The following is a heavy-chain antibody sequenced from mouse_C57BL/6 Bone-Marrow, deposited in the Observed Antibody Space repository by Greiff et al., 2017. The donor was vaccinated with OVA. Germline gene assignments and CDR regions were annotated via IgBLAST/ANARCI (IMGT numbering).Heavy chain of an antibody. V-gene: IGHV1-7*01. CDR1: GYTFTSYW. Sequence: VKLLEPGAELAKPGASVKLSCKASGYTFTSYWMHWVKQRPGQGLEWIGYINPSSGYTTYNQKFKDKATLTADKSSSTAYMQLSSLTYEDSAYYYGAREGLSYRFDYWGQGTTLTVSS. J-gene: IGHJ2*01. D-gene: IGHD2-14*01. CDR2: INPSSGYT. CDR3: AREGLSYRFDY.